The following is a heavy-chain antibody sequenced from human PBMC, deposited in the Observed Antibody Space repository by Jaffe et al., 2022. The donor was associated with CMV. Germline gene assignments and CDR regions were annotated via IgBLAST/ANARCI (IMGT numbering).Heavy chain of an antibody. D-gene: IGHD3-9*01. V-gene: IGHV3-7*03. CDR3: ARGDYDILTGYYMDV. CDR2: INQDGSQR. CDR1: GFTFTRSW. J-gene: IGHJ6*03. Sequence: EVQLVESGGGLVQPGGSLRLSCAASGFTFTRSWMSWVRQAPGKGLEWVANINQDGSQRYYVDSVKGRFTISRDNAKKSLFLQMNSLRAEDTAVYYCARGDYDILTGYYMDVWGKGTTVTVSS.